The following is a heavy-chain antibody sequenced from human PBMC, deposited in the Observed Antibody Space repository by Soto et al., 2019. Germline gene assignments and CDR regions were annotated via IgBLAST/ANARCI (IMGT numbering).Heavy chain of an antibody. V-gene: IGHV4-59*01. CDR2: IRYSGST. CDR1: GGSITSDY. Sequence: SETLSLTCDVSGGSITSDYCSWIRQPPGKELEWIGYIRYSGSTNYSPSLKSRVAISVDTSKSQFSLKLSSVTAADTAVYYCAREDFYNGMDVWGQGTTVTVSS. J-gene: IGHJ6*02. CDR3: AREDFYNGMDV.